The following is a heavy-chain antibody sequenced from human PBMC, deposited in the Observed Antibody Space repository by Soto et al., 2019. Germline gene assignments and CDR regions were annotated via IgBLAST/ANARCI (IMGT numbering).Heavy chain of an antibody. V-gene: IGHV2-5*02. Sequence: QITLKESGPTLVKPTQTLTLTCTFSGFSLSTSGVGVGWIRQPPGKALEWLALIYWDDDKRYSPSLQSRLTITKDTSKNQVVLTMTNMDPVDTATYYCPRLLTSPGAFDIWGQGTMVTVSS. CDR1: GFSLSTSGVG. CDR3: PRLLTSPGAFDI. CDR2: IYWDDDK. D-gene: IGHD3-10*01. J-gene: IGHJ3*02.